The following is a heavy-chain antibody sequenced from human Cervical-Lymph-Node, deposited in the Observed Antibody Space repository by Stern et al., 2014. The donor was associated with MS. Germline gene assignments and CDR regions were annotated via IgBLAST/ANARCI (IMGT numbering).Heavy chain of an antibody. V-gene: IGHV1-8*01. CDR1: GYTFTSYD. CDR3: ARGPSGWFTLDY. Sequence: VQLVQSWAAVKKPGASVKVSCKASGYTFTSYDINWVRQATGQGLEWVGWMNPHSGNPGDAQKFQGRVTMTRNTSISTAYMELSSLRSEDTAVYYCARGPSGWFTLDYWGQGTLVTVSS. CDR2: MNPHSGNP. J-gene: IGHJ4*02. D-gene: IGHD6-19*01.